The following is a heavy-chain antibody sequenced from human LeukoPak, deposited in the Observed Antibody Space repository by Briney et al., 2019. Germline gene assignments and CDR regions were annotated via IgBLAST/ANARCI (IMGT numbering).Heavy chain of an antibody. CDR1: GGSISGGYS. CDR2: IYHSGTT. D-gene: IGHD4-17*01. V-gene: IGHV4-30-2*01. CDR3: AREGDDYCVIDY. Sequence: SETLSLTCAVSGGSISGGYSWSWIRQPPGKGLEWIGYIYHSGTTYSNPSLKSRVTISVDRSKNQFSLRLSSVTAADTAVYYCAREGDDYCVIDYWGQGTLVTVSS. J-gene: IGHJ4*02.